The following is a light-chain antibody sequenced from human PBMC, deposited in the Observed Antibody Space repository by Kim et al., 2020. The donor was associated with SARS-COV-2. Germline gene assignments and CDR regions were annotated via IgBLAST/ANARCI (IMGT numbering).Light chain of an antibody. J-gene: IGKJ5*01. V-gene: IGKV3-11*01. CDR2: AAS. CDR1: QSVSSY. CDR3: QQRSNWPG. Sequence: SLSPGERATLSCRASQSVSSYLAWYQQKPGQAPRLLIYAASNRATGIPARFSGSGSGTDFTLTISSLEPEDFAVYYCQQRSNWPGFGQGTRLEIK.